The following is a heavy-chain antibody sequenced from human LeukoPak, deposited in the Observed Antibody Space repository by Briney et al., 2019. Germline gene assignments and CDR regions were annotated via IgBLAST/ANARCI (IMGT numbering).Heavy chain of an antibody. CDR3: ARDRAVTEPFDY. D-gene: IGHD1-14*01. CDR1: GFTFSSYT. J-gene: IGHJ4*02. V-gene: IGHV3-21*01. Sequence: GGSLRLSCAASGFTFSSYTMNWVRQAPGMGLEWVSSISSSSSYIYYADSVKGRFTISRDNAKNSLYLQMNSLRAEDTAVYYCARDRAVTEPFDYWGQGTLVTVSS. CDR2: ISSSSSYI.